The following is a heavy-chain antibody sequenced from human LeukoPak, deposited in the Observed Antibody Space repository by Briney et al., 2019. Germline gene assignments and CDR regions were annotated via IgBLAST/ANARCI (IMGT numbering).Heavy chain of an antibody. J-gene: IGHJ4*02. V-gene: IGHV3-21*06. CDR1: GFTFSTYE. CDR3: ARGTIGGNPASAY. CDR2: IGTDGYS. D-gene: IGHD4-23*01. Sequence: GASLRLSCAASGFTFSTYEMNWVRQAPGKGLEWVSSIGTDGYSYSAVSVKGRSTISRDNAKSTLYLQMDSLTVEDTALYCCARGTIGGNPASAYWGQGTLVTVSS.